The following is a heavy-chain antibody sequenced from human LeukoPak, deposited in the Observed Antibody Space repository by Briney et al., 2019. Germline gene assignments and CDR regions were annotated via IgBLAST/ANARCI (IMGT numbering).Heavy chain of an antibody. D-gene: IGHD5-12*01. Sequence: SETLSLTCTVSGGSISSYYWSWIRQPPGKGLEWIGSIYYSGSTYYNPSLKSRVTISVDTSKNQFSLKLSSVTAADTAVYYCARANRYDLYFDYWGQGTLVTVSS. CDR3: ARANRYDLYFDY. V-gene: IGHV4-59*01. CDR1: GGSISSYY. J-gene: IGHJ4*02. CDR2: IYYSGST.